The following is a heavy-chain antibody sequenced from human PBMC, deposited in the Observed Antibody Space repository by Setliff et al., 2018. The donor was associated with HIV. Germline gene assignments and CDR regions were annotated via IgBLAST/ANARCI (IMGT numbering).Heavy chain of an antibody. CDR1: GGSISTYF. CDR2: IYYTGST. Sequence: PSETLSLTCTVSGGSISTYFWSWVRQTPGKGLEWIGYIYYTGSTSYNPSFRSRVTISVDTSKNQFSLMLDSVTAADTAVYYCEAATVGQTGYYGIDVWGQGTAVTVSS. D-gene: IGHD1-26*01. V-gene: IGHV4-59*01. CDR3: EAATVGQTGYYGIDV. J-gene: IGHJ6*02.